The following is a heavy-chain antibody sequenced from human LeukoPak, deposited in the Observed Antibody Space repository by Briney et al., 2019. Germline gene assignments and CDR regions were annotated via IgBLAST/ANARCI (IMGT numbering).Heavy chain of an antibody. CDR3: ARDGIIAQKGRSPNNYYYMDV. D-gene: IGHD1-26*01. Sequence: PGGSLRLSCAASGFTFSTYYMSWVRQAPGKGLEWVAVISYDGSNKYYADSVKGRFTISRDNSKNTLYLQMNSLRAEDTAVYYCARDGIIAQKGRSPNNYYYMDVWGKGTTVTVSS. CDR2: ISYDGSNK. CDR1: GFTFSTYY. J-gene: IGHJ6*03. V-gene: IGHV3-30*04.